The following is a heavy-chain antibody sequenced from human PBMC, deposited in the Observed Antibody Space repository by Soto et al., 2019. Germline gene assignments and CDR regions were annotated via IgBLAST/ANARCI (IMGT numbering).Heavy chain of an antibody. CDR3: ARTYCSSTTCYFDY. J-gene: IGHJ4*02. D-gene: IGHD2-2*01. V-gene: IGHV4-59*01. Sequence: QVQLQESGPGLVKPSETLSLTCTVSGGSISSYYWSWIRQPPGKGLEWLAYIYFTGSTNYNPSLKSRVTISVDTSKNQFSLKLSSMTAADTAVYYCARTYCSSTTCYFDYWGQGTLVTVSS. CDR1: GGSISSYY. CDR2: IYFTGST.